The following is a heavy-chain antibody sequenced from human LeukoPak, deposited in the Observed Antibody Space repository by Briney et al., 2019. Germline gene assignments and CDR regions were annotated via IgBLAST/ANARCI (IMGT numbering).Heavy chain of an antibody. CDR3: ARVRSGSYHLDY. Sequence: SETLSLTCTVSGGSISSYYWSWIRQPPGKGLEWIGYIYYSGSTNYNPSLKSRVTISVDTSKNQFSLKLSSVTAADTAVYYCARVRSGSYHLDYWGQGTLVTVSS. CDR2: IYYSGST. J-gene: IGHJ4*02. V-gene: IGHV4-59*12. CDR1: GGSISSYY. D-gene: IGHD1-26*01.